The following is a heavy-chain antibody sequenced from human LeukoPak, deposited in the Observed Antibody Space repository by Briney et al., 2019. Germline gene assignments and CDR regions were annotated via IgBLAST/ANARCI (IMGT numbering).Heavy chain of an antibody. Sequence: GGSLRLSCAASGFTFSNYNMNWVRQTPGKGLEWVSSITRDTIYTFYADSVKGRFTISRDNAKNSLSLQMNSLRAEDTAVYYCARDPYNGYYGDDYYYYMDVWGKGPRSPSP. CDR3: ARDPYNGYYGDDYYYYMDV. CDR2: ITRDTIYT. D-gene: IGHD4-17*01. CDR1: GFTFSNYN. J-gene: IGHJ6*03. V-gene: IGHV3-21*01.